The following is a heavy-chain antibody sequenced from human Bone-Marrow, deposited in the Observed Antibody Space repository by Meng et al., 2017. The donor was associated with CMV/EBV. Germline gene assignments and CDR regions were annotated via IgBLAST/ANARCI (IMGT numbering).Heavy chain of an antibody. CDR3: ARDSTYYYDSSGFPYGMDV. Sequence: SVKVSCKASGGTFSSYAISWVRQAPGQGLEWMGGIIPTFGTANYAQKFQGRVTITTDESTSTAYMELSSLRSEDTAVYYCARDSTYYYDSSGFPYGMDVWAQGTTVTVSS. J-gene: IGHJ6*02. V-gene: IGHV1-69*05. CDR2: IIPTFGTA. CDR1: GGTFSSYA. D-gene: IGHD3-22*01.